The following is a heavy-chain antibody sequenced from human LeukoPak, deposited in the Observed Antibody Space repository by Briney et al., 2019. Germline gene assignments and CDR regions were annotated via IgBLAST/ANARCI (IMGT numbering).Heavy chain of an antibody. V-gene: IGHV1-18*01. J-gene: IGHJ4*02. D-gene: IGHD6-19*01. CDR3: ARDYSRGNPDY. Sequence: ASVKVSCKASGYTFTRYGISWVRQAPGQGLEWMGWISVYNGNTNYTQKVQGRVTMTTETSTSTAYMELRSLRSDDTAVYYCARDYSRGNPDYWGQGTLVTVSS. CDR1: GYTFTRYG. CDR2: ISVYNGNT.